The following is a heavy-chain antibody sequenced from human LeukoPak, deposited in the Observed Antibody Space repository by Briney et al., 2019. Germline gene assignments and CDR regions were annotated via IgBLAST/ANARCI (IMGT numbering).Heavy chain of an antibody. V-gene: IGHV1-18*01. Sequence: ASVKVSCEASGYTFSSYGLSWVRQAPGQGLEWMGWISAYTGDTLYAQNLQGRVTMTTDTSTSTAYMELRTLRSDDTAVYFCARLGTDYWGQGTLVVVSS. CDR2: ISAYTGDT. J-gene: IGHJ4*02. D-gene: IGHD3-16*01. CDR1: GYTFSSYG. CDR3: ARLGTDY.